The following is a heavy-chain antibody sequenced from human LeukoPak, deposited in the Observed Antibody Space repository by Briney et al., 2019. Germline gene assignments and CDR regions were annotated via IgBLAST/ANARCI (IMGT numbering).Heavy chain of an antibody. CDR2: IYYSGST. Sequence: PSETLSLTCTVSGGSFSSGSYYWSWIRQPPGKGLEWIGYIYYSGSTNYNPSLKSRVTISVDTSKNQFSLKLSSVTAADTAVYYCASAMAEKDIDYWGQGTLVTVSS. V-gene: IGHV4-61*01. D-gene: IGHD5-18*01. J-gene: IGHJ4*02. CDR3: ASAMAEKDIDY. CDR1: GGSFSSGSYY.